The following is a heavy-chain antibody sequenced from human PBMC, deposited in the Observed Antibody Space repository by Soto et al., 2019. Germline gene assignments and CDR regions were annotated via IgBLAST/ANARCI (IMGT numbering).Heavy chain of an antibody. CDR2: IKTDGSST. CDR1: GFTFSSYW. J-gene: IGHJ4*02. V-gene: IGHV3-74*01. CDR3: ARVGSGSYWFDY. D-gene: IGHD1-26*01. Sequence: EVQLVESGGGLVQPGGSLRLSCAVSGFTFSSYWMHWVRQAPGKGLVWVSRIKTDGSSTSYADSVKGRFTISRDNAKNTLYRQLNSLRAEDTAVYYCARVGSGSYWFDYWGQGTLVTVSS.